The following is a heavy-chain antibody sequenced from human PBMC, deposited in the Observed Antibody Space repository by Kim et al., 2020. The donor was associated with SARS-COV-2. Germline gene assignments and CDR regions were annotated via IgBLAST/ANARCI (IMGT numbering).Heavy chain of an antibody. CDR3: ARGDIAAAGYYFDY. CDR2: MNPNSGNT. Sequence: ASVKVSCKASGYTFTSYDINWVRQATGQGLEWMGWMNPNSGNTGYAQKFQGRVTMTRNTSISTAYMELSSLRSEDTAVYYCARGDIAAAGYYFDYWGQGTLVTVSS. V-gene: IGHV1-8*01. CDR1: GYTFTSYD. J-gene: IGHJ4*02. D-gene: IGHD6-13*01.